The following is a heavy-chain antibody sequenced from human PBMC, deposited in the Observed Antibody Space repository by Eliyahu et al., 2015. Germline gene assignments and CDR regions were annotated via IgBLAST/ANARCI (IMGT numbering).Heavy chain of an antibody. Sequence: GLEWVAVTSYDGSNKYYADSVKGRFTVSRDNSKNTVYLQMNSLRAEDTAVYYCARERTTGTTGQYSYGMDVWGQGTTVTVSS. CDR2: TSYDGSNK. D-gene: IGHD1/OR15-1a*01. V-gene: IGHV3-30*03. J-gene: IGHJ6*02. CDR3: ARERTTGTTGQYSYGMDV.